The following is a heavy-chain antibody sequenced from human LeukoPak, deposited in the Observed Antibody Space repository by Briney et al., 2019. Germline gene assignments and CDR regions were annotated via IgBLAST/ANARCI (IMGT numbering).Heavy chain of an antibody. CDR1: GFTFTNAG. J-gene: IGHJ4*02. CDR2: IKSKVDGDTT. V-gene: IGHV3-15*01. Sequence: GGSRRLSCAASGFTFTNAGLNWGRQAAGPGLQLVGRIKSKVDGDTTDYDAPVKGRFTISRDDSNNTVYLQMNSLKTEDTAVYYCTTGGYYLDYWGQGTLVTVSS. CDR3: TTGGYYLDY. D-gene: IGHD3-16*01.